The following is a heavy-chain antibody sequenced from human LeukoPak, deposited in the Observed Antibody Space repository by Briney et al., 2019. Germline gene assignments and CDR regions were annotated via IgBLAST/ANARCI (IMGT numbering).Heavy chain of an antibody. J-gene: IGHJ4*02. CDR2: IYTSGST. CDR3: ARDPGSGYTPYYFDY. Sequence: SETLSLTCTVSGGSISSYYWSWIRQPAGKGLEWIGRIYTSGSTNYNPSLKSRVTISVDTSKNQFSLKLSSVTAADTAVYYCARDPGSGYTPYYFDYWGQGTLVTVSS. V-gene: IGHV4-4*07. CDR1: GGSISSYY. D-gene: IGHD3-22*01.